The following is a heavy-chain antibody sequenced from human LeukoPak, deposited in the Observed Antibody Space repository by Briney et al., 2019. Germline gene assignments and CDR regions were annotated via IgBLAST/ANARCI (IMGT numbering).Heavy chain of an antibody. CDR3: ARAPYSGNYYINAFDI. Sequence: SETLSLTCAVYGGSFSGYYWSWIRQPPGKGLEWIGEINHSGSTNYNPSLKSRVTISVDTSKNQFSLKLSSVTAADTAVYCCARAPYSGNYYINAFDIWGQGTMVTVSS. D-gene: IGHD1-26*01. CDR1: GGSFSGYY. V-gene: IGHV4-34*01. CDR2: INHSGST. J-gene: IGHJ3*02.